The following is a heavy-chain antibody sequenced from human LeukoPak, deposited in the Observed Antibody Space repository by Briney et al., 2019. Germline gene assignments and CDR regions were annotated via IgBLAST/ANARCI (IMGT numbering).Heavy chain of an antibody. Sequence: GGSLRLSCAASGFIFSTYSMNWVRQAPRKGLEWVSYISSSGSTIYYADSVKGRFTISRDNAKYSLYLQMNSLRAEDTAVYYCARGGLGSWTFDSWGQGTLVTVSS. CDR2: ISSSGSTI. CDR3: ARGGLGSWTFDS. D-gene: IGHD1-26*01. CDR1: GFIFSTYS. J-gene: IGHJ4*02. V-gene: IGHV3-48*04.